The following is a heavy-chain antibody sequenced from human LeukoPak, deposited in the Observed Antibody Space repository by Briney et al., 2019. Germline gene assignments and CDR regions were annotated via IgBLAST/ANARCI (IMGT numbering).Heavy chain of an antibody. CDR1: GFTFSSYA. J-gene: IGHJ4*02. CDR2: ISGSGGST. V-gene: IGHV3-23*01. D-gene: IGHD6-13*01. CDR3: AKAHDRSSWPLDY. Sequence: GGSLRLSCAASGFTFSSYAMSWVRQAPGKGLEWVSAISGSGGSTYYAASVKGRFTISRDNSKNTLYLQLNSLRAEDTAVYYCAKAHDRSSWPLDYWGQGTLVTVSS.